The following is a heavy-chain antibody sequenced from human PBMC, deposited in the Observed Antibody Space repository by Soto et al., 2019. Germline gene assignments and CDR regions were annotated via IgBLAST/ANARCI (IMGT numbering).Heavy chain of an antibody. V-gene: IGHV1-24*01. Sequence: VASVKVSCKVSGYTLSELSMHWVRQAPGKGLEWMGGFDSEDGETIYLQKFQGRVTMTEDTSTDTAYMELSSLRSEDTAVYYCATLRAGGTPAGIAVGRWFDPWGQGSLVTVSS. J-gene: IGHJ5*01. CDR3: ATLRAGGTPAGIAVGRWFDP. CDR1: GYTLSELS. D-gene: IGHD6-19*01. CDR2: FDSEDGET.